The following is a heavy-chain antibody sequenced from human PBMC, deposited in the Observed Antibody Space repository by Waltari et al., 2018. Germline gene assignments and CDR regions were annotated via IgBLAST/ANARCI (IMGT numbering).Heavy chain of an antibody. J-gene: IGHJ4*02. CDR2: IIPIFGTA. V-gene: IGHV1-69*01. CDR1: GGTFSSYA. Sequence: VKVSCKASGGTFSSYAISWVRQAPGQGLEWMGGIIPIFGTANYAQKFQGRVTITADESTSTAYMELSSLRSEDTAVYYCAREGTGTAPYFDYWGQGTLVTVSS. CDR3: AREGTGTAPYFDY. D-gene: IGHD1-1*01.